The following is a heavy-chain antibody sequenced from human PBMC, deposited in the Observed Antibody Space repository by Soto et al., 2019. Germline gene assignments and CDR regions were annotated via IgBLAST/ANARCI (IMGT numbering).Heavy chain of an antibody. V-gene: IGHV4-59*01. Sequence: PSETLSLTCTVSGGSISSYYLSWIRQPPGKGLECIGYIYYSGSTNYNPSLKSRVTISVDTSKNQFSLKLSSVTAADTAVYYCARDSYSSSWYSRYYGMDVWGQGTTVTVYS. CDR2: IYYSGST. CDR3: ARDSYSSSWYSRYYGMDV. D-gene: IGHD6-13*01. J-gene: IGHJ6*02. CDR1: GGSISSYY.